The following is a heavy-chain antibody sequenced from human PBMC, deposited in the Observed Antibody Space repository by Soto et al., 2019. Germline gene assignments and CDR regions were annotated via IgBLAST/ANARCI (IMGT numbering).Heavy chain of an antibody. CDR3: ARGDLGRDEGLKEWSYFDY. J-gene: IGHJ4*02. D-gene: IGHD2-8*01. Sequence: SETLSLTCTVSGGSISSSSYYWGWIRQPPGKGLEWIGSIYYSGSTYYNPSLKSRVTISVDTSKNQFSLKLSSVTAADTAVYYCARGDLGRDEGLKEWSYFDYWGQGTLVTVSS. CDR1: GGSISSSSYY. V-gene: IGHV4-39*07. CDR2: IYYSGST.